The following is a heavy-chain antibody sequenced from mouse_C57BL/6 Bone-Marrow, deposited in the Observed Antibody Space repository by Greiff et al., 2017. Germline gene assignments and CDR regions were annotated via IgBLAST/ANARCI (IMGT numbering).Heavy chain of an antibody. D-gene: IGHD3-3*01. CDR2: ISSGGSYT. Sequence: EVKLVESGGDLVKPGGSLKLSCAASGFTFSSYGMSWVRQTPDKRLEWVATISSGGSYTHYPDSVKGRVTISRDNAKNTMYLQRSSLKSEDTAMYYCARRNGTNYFDYWGQGTTRTVSS. CDR1: GFTFSSYG. V-gene: IGHV5-6*02. CDR3: ARRNGTNYFDY. J-gene: IGHJ2*01.